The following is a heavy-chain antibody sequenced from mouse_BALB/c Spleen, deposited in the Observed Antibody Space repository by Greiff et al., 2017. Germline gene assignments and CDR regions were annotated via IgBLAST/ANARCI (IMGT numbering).Heavy chain of an antibody. V-gene: IGHV1-67*01. J-gene: IGHJ4*01. CDR2: ISTYYGNT. D-gene: IGHD1-1*01. CDR3: ARSGDGRSYEAMDY. Sequence: QVQLQQSGPELVRPGVSVKISCKGSGYTFTDYAMHWVKQSHAKSLEWIGVISTYYGNTNYNQKFKGKATMTVDKSSSTAYMELARLTSEDSAIYYCARSGDGRSYEAMDYWGQGTSVTVSS. CDR1: GYTFTDYA.